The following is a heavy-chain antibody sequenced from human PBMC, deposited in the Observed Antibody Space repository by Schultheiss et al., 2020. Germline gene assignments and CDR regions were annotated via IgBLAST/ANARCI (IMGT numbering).Heavy chain of an antibody. V-gene: IGHV5-51*01. J-gene: IGHJ6*03. CDR1: GYSFTSYW. D-gene: IGHD3-3*01. CDR2: IYPGDSDT. CDR3: ATRAYYDFWSGYYGGGYYMDV. Sequence: GESLKISCKGSGYSFTSYWIGWVRQMPGKGLEWMGIIYPGDSDTRYSPSFQGQVTISADKSISTAYLQWSSLKASDTAMYYCATRAYYDFWSGYYGGGYYMDVWGKGTTVTVSS.